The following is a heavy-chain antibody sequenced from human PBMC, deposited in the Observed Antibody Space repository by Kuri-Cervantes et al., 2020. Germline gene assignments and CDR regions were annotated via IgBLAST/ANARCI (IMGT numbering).Heavy chain of an antibody. J-gene: IGHJ2*01. CDR2: VYNSGSTT. CDR1: GRSVNSGGHY. D-gene: IGHD6-19*01. CDR3: ARESREQWLVRGFDL. Sequence: SETLSLTCTVSGRSVNSGGHYWNWIRQPPGKGLEWIGSVYNSGSTTNYNPSLKSRVIISVDTSNNQFSLKLSSVTAADTAVYYCARESREQWLVRGFDLWGRGTLVTVSS. V-gene: IGHV4-61*08.